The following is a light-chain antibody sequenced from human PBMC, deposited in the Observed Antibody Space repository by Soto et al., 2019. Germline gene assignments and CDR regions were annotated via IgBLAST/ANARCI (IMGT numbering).Light chain of an antibody. CDR3: SSYTGSSTTVI. J-gene: IGLJ2*01. V-gene: IGLV2-8*01. CDR2: EVT. Sequence: QSVLTQPPSASGSPGQSVTISCTGTSSDVGGYNYVSWYQQHPGKAPKLMIYEVTKRPSGVPDRFSGSKSGNMASLTVSGLQAEDEADYYCSSYTGSSTTVIFGGGTKVTVL. CDR1: SSDVGGYNY.